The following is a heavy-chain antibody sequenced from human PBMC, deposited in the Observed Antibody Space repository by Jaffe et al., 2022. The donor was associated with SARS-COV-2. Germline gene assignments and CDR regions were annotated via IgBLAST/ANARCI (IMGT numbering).Heavy chain of an antibody. J-gene: IGHJ4*02. CDR2: IKSKSHNYAT. CDR1: GFTFSGSS. CDR3: STKEG. Sequence: EVQLVESGGGLVQPGGFLKLSCAASGFTFSGSSLHWVRQASGKGLEWVGRIKSKSHNYATTYAASVNGRFTISRDDSKNTAYLQMNSLKTEDTAVYYCSTKEGWGQGTLVTVSS. V-gene: IGHV3-73*02.